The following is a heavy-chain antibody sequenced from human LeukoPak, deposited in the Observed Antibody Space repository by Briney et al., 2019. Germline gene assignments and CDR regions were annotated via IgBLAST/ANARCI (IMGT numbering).Heavy chain of an antibody. D-gene: IGHD1-1*01. Sequence: ASVKVSCKASGGTFSSYAISWVRQAPGQGLEWMGGIIPIFGTANYAQKFQGRVTITADKSTSTAYMELSSLRSEDTAVYCCARDEGFTTGTLFNWFDPWGQGTLVTVSS. V-gene: IGHV1-69*06. CDR1: GGTFSSYA. CDR3: ARDEGFTTGTLFNWFDP. CDR2: IIPIFGTA. J-gene: IGHJ5*02.